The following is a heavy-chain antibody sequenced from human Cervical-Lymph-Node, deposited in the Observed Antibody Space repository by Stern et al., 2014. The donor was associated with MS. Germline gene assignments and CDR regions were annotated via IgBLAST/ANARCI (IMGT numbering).Heavy chain of an antibody. J-gene: IGHJ4*02. CDR1: GYTFTAYF. CDR3: ARDRGSYSDY. V-gene: IGHV1-2*02. Sequence: QLVESGAEVARPGASVQVSCKASGYTFTAYFLHWVRQAPGQGPVWMGWISPKTGSATDAQKFQDRVTMTRDTSINTGYMEVSSLRSDDTAVYYCARDRGSYSDYWGQGTLVAVSS. CDR2: ISPKTGSA. D-gene: IGHD1-26*01.